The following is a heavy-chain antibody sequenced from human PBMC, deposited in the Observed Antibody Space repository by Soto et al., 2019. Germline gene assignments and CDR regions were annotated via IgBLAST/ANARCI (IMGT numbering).Heavy chain of an antibody. Sequence: QVQLQESGPGLVKPSETLSLTCTVSGGSISSGDYYWSWIRQPPGPGLEWIGYIYNSGTTFYNPSLKSRVTISLDTSKTQFSLKLTSVTAADTAVYYCAAFVGAYWYFDLWGRGTLVTVSS. J-gene: IGHJ2*01. CDR1: GGSISSGDYY. CDR2: IYNSGTT. D-gene: IGHD2-15*01. CDR3: AAFVGAYWYFDL. V-gene: IGHV4-30-4*01.